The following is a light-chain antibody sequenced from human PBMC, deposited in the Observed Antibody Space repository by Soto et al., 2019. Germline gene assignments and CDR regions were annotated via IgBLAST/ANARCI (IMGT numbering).Light chain of an antibody. CDR3: AAWDDTLNGLV. V-gene: IGLV1-47*01. Sequence: QSVLTQPPSASGTPGQRVTISCSGSSSNIGSNYVYWYQQVPGTAPRLLMYRASQRPSGVPDRFSVSKSGPSASLAISGLRSEDEADYYCAAWDDTLNGLVFGGGINLTVL. CDR1: SSNIGSNY. J-gene: IGLJ2*01. CDR2: RAS.